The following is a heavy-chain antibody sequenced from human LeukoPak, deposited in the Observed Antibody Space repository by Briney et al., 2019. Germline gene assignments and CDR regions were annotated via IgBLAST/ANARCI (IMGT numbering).Heavy chain of an antibody. CDR2: INPSGGST. Sequence: ASVKVSCKASGYTFTGYYMHWVRQAPGQGLEWMGLINPSGGSTSYAQKFQGRVTMTRDTSTSTVYMELSSLRSEDTAVYYCARENPAGYYDFWSGSYYFDYWGQGTLVTVSS. D-gene: IGHD3-3*01. CDR3: ARENPAGYYDFWSGSYYFDY. CDR1: GYTFTGYY. V-gene: IGHV1-46*01. J-gene: IGHJ4*02.